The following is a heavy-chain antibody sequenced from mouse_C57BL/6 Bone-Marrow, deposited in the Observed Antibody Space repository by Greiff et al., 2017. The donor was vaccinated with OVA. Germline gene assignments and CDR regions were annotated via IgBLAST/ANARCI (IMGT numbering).Heavy chain of an antibody. D-gene: IGHD1-1*01. CDR2: IYPRSGNT. V-gene: IGHV1-81*01. CDR1: GYTFTSYG. J-gene: IGHJ3*01. Sequence: VKLQESGAELARPGASVKLSCKASGYTFTSYGISWVKQRTGQGLEWIGEIYPRSGNTYYNEKFKGKATLTADKSSSTAYMELRSLTSEDSAVYFCARPFLTTVVGETWFAYWGQGTLVTVSA. CDR3: ARPFLTTVVGETWFAY.